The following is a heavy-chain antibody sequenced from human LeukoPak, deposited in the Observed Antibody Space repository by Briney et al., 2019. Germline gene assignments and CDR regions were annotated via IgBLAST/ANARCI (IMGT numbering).Heavy chain of an antibody. J-gene: IGHJ4*02. Sequence: GGSLRLSCAASGFTFSNYWMSWVRQAPGKGLEWVAKIKQDGSEEYYVNSVKGRFTISRDNAKNSLFLQMNSLRVEDTAIYYCARGGSYPGCWGQGTLVTVSS. V-gene: IGHV3-7*03. CDR1: GFTFSNYW. CDR3: ARGGSYPGC. CDR2: IKQDGSEE. D-gene: IGHD1-26*01.